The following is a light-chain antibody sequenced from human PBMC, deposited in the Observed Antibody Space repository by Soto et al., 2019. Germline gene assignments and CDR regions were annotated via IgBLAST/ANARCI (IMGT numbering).Light chain of an antibody. J-gene: IGKJ3*01. CDR3: QQYGRSPIFT. CDR2: GAT. Sequence: EIVVTQSPATLSGSPGERVTLSCRASQFVSSRLAWYQQRPGQAPRLLIYGATNRATGIPDRFSGSVSGADFTLTISRLEPEDFAVYYCQQYGRSPIFTFGPGTKVDI. V-gene: IGKV3-20*01. CDR1: QFVSSR.